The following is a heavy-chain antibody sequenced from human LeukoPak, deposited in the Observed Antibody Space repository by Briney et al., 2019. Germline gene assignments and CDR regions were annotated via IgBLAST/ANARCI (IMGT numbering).Heavy chain of an antibody. D-gene: IGHD5-12*01. CDR2: ISYDGSNK. CDR1: GFTFRSYA. J-gene: IGHJ6*02. V-gene: IGHV3-30-3*01. Sequence: PGRSLRLSCAVSGFTFRSYAMHWVRQAPGKGLEWVAFISYDGSNKYYGDSVKGRFTISRDDSKNTLSLQMNSLRPEDTALYYCARDGGGYSGYDYYNYYGMDVWGQGTTVTVSS. CDR3: ARDGGGYSGYDYYNYYGMDV.